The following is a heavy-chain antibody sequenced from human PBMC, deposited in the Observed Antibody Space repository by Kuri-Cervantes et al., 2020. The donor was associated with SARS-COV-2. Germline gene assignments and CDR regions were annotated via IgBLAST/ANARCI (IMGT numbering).Heavy chain of an antibody. CDR1: GGSISSSSYY. Sequence: SETLSLTCTVSGGSISSSSYYWGWIRQPPGKGLEWIGEINHSGSTNYNPSLQSRVTISVDTSKNPFSLKLSSVTAADTAVYYCARQKLRYIDSWGRGTLATFPS. CDR2: INHSGST. D-gene: IGHD5-12*01. CDR3: ARQKLRYIDS. J-gene: IGHJ4*02. V-gene: IGHV4-39*07.